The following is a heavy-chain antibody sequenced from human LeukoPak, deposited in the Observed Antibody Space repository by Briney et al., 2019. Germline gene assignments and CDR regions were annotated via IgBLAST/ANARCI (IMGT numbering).Heavy chain of an antibody. Sequence: SEALSLTCTVSGGSISSYYWSWIRQPPGKGLEWIGYIYYSGSTNYNPSLKSRVTISVDTSKNQFSLKLSSVTAADTAVYYCASLRGTAMAYFDYWGQGTLVTVSS. CDR1: GGSISSYY. CDR2: IYYSGST. V-gene: IGHV4-59*08. CDR3: ASLRGTAMAYFDY. D-gene: IGHD5-18*01. J-gene: IGHJ4*02.